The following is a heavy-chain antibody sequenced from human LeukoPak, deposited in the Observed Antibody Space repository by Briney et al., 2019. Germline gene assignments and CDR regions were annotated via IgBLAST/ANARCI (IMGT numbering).Heavy chain of an antibody. Sequence: GGSLRLSCATSGFTFSSYWMHWARQLPGKGLVWVSRISPTGSTTSYADSVKGRFTVSRDNAKNTLYLQVNNLRAEDTAVYYCARGPNSNWSGLDFWGQGTLLTVSS. CDR1: GFTFSSYW. V-gene: IGHV3-74*01. D-gene: IGHD6-6*01. CDR2: ISPTGSTT. CDR3: ARGPNSNWSGLDF. J-gene: IGHJ4*02.